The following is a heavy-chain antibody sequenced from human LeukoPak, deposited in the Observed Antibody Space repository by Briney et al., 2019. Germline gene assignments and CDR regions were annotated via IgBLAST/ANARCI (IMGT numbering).Heavy chain of an antibody. J-gene: IGHJ5*02. CDR2: IYSGGNT. CDR3: ATHDWFDP. CDR1: GYTVSSHY. Sequence: GGSLRLSCAVSGYTVSSHYMGWVRQAPGKGLEWVSVIYSGGNTYYADSVKGRFTISRDNSKNTLYLQMNSLRAEDTAVYYCATHDWFDPWGQGTLVTVSS. V-gene: IGHV3-53*01.